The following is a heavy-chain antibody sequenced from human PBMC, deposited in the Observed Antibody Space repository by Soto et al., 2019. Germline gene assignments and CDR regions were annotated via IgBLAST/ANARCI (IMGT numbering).Heavy chain of an antibody. CDR3: ARDKGRVAPPMNYYYYGIDV. CDR2: ISSSSSTI. CDR1: GFTFSSYS. Sequence: GGSLRLSCAASGFTFSSYSMNWVRQAPGKGLEWVSYISSSSSTIYYADSVKGRFTISRDNAKNSLYLQMNSLRDEDTAVYYCARDKGRVAPPMNYYYYGIDVWGQGTTVTVSS. V-gene: IGHV3-48*02. D-gene: IGHD3-10*01. J-gene: IGHJ6*02.